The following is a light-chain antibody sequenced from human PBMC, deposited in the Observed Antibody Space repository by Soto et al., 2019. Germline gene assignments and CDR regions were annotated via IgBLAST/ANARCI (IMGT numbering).Light chain of an antibody. Sequence: DIVMTQSPDSLAVSLGERATINCKSSQSVLYSSNNKNYLAWFQQKPGHPPKLLIYWASTRESGVPDRFSGSGSGTDFTLTISSLQAEDLAVYYCEQSLSRVTVGGGTKVDIK. CDR3: EQSLSRVT. J-gene: IGKJ4*02. CDR1: QSVLYSSNNKNY. V-gene: IGKV4-1*01. CDR2: WAS.